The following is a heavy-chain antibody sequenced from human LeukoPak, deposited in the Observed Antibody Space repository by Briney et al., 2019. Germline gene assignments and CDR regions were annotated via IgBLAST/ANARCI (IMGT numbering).Heavy chain of an antibody. CDR2: INHSGST. D-gene: IGHD4-17*01. Sequence: SETLTLTCAVYGGSFSGYYWSWIRQPPGKGLEWIGEINHSGSTNYNPSLKSRVTISVDTSKNQFSLKLSSVTAADTAVYYCARTHFYGDYSVDYWGQGTLVTVSS. CDR1: GGSFSGYY. CDR3: ARTHFYGDYSVDY. J-gene: IGHJ4*02. V-gene: IGHV4-34*01.